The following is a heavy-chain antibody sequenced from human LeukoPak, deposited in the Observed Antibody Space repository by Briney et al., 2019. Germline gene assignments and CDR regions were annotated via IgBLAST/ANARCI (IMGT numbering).Heavy chain of an antibody. CDR2: VNRDGSET. J-gene: IGHJ6*02. CDR3: ARNNGMDV. V-gene: IGHV3-7*03. Sequence: GGSLRLSCAASGLTFSSYWMNWARQVPGRGPEWVANVNRDGSETYYLDSVKGRFTISKDNAKNSLYLQMNSLRAEDTALYHCARNNGMDVWGQGTTVIVSS. CDR1: GLTFSSYW.